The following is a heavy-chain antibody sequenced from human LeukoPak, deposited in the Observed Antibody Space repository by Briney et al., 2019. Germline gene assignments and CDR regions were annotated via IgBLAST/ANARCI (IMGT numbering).Heavy chain of an antibody. Sequence: GGSLRLSCAASGFTFSSNWMHWVRQAPGKGLVWVSRINEDGSTTNYADSVKGRFTISRDNAKNTLYLQMNSLRAEDTAVYYCVRDLGGRSGHWGQGTLVTVSS. D-gene: IGHD1-26*01. CDR2: INEDGSTT. J-gene: IGHJ4*02. V-gene: IGHV3-74*01. CDR3: VRDLGGRSGH. CDR1: GFTFSSNW.